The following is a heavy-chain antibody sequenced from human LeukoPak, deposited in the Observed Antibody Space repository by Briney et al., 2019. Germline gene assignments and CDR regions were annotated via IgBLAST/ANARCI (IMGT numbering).Heavy chain of an antibody. Sequence: GGSLRLSCAASGFTFSSNWMHWVRQAPGKGLVWVSRINEDGSTTNYADSVKGRFTISRDNAKNTLYLQMNSLRAEDTAVYYCVRDLGGRSGHWGQGTLVTVSS. D-gene: IGHD1-26*01. CDR2: INEDGSTT. J-gene: IGHJ4*02. V-gene: IGHV3-74*01. CDR3: VRDLGGRSGH. CDR1: GFTFSSNW.